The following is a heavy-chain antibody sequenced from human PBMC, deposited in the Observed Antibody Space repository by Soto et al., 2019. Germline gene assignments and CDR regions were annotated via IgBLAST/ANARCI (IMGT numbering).Heavy chain of an antibody. J-gene: IGHJ6*03. D-gene: IGHD3-10*01. V-gene: IGHV3-73*01. CDR1: GFTFSGSA. Sequence: EVQLVESGGGLVQPGGSLKLSCAASGFTFSGSAMHWVRQASGKGLEWVGRIRSKANSYATAYAASVKGRFTISRDDSKNTAYLQMNILKTEDTAVYYCTRTFYGSGSYYYYMDVWGKGTTVTVSS. CDR2: IRSKANSYAT. CDR3: TRTFYGSGSYYYYMDV.